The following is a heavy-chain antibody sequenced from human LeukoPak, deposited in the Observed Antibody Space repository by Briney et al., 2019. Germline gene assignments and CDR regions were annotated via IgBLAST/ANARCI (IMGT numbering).Heavy chain of an antibody. Sequence: GGSLRLSCAASGSTFNSDAMTWVRQAPEKGLEWVSSITDSGVDTYYADSVKGRFTISRDNSKNTLFLQMNSLRAEDTAVYYCAKGSRGSYHYWGQGTLVTVSS. CDR1: GSTFNSDA. CDR3: AKGSRGSYHY. CDR2: ITDSGVDT. J-gene: IGHJ4*02. V-gene: IGHV3-23*01. D-gene: IGHD1-26*01.